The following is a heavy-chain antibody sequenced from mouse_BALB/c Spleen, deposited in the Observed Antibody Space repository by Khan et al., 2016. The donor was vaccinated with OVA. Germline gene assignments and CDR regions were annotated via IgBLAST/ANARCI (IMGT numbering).Heavy chain of an antibody. CDR3: TRLAYYYNSEGFAY. V-gene: IGHV5-6*01. J-gene: IGHJ3*01. Sequence: EVELVESGGDLVKPGGSLKLSCAASGFTFSTYGMSWVRQTPDMRLEWVATISTGGHYTYYPDSVKGGFTISRDNAKNTLYLQMSSLKSEDTAIFYCTRLAYYYNSEGFAYWGQGTLVTVSA. D-gene: IGHD1-1*01. CDR2: ISTGGHYT. CDR1: GFTFSTYG.